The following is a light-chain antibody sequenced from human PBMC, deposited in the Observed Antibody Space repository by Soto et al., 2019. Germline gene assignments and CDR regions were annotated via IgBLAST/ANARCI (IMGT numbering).Light chain of an antibody. V-gene: IGLV2-8*01. J-gene: IGLJ1*01. CDR1: SSDVGGYNY. Sequence: QSALTQPPSASGSPGQSVAISCTGTSSDVGGYNYVSWYQQHPGKAPKLMIYEVNKRPSGVPDRFSGSKSGNTASLPVSGLQAEYEVDYYCSSYAGSSNVFGAGTKVTAL. CDR2: EVN. CDR3: SSYAGSSNV.